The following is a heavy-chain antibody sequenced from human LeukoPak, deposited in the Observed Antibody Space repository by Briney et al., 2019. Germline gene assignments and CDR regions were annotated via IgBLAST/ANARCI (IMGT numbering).Heavy chain of an antibody. D-gene: IGHD3-22*01. CDR2: IYHSGST. CDR1: GYSINNGYY. CDR3: AGMYYYDSRKFDP. J-gene: IGHJ5*02. V-gene: IGHV4-38-2*02. Sequence: SQTLSLTCTVSGYSINNGYYWGWIRQPPGKGLEWIGSIYHSGSTYYKPSLQSRVTISVDTSKNQFSLKLSSVTAADTAVYYCAGMYYYDSRKFDPWGQGTLVTVSS.